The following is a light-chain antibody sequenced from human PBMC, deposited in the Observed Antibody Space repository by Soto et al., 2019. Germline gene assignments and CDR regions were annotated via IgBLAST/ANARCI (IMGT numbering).Light chain of an antibody. CDR3: CSYTSTYTLV. Sequence: QSALTQPASVSGSTGQSITISCTGTSSDIGTYNSVSWYQHHPGKAPKLLIFEVIDRPSGVSDRFSGSKSGNTASLTISGLQHDDEADYYCCSYTSTYTLVLGGGTKLTVL. CDR1: SSDIGTYNS. J-gene: IGLJ3*02. CDR2: EVI. V-gene: IGLV2-14*01.